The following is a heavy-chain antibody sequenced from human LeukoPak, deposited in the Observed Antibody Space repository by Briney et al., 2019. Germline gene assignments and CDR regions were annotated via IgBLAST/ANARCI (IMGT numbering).Heavy chain of an antibody. CDR2: IYSGGST. D-gene: IGHD6-13*01. Sequence: GGSLRLSCAASGFAVSSNYMNWVRQAPGKGLEWVSVIYSGGSTNYADSVKGRFTISRDNSKNTLYLQMNSLRAEDTAVYYCASHSSWFRYGLDVWGQGTTVTVSS. V-gene: IGHV3-53*01. J-gene: IGHJ6*02. CDR3: ASHSSWFRYGLDV. CDR1: GFAVSSNY.